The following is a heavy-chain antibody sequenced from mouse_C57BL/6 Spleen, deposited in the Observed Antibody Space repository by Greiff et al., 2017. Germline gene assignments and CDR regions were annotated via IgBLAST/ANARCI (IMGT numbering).Heavy chain of an antibody. Sequence: EVMLVESGGGLVKPGGSLKLSCAASGFTFSDYGMNWVRQAPEKGLEWVAYISSCSSTINYADTGKGRFTISRDNCTNTLFLQRTSLRSEDTAMYDSAGVDDYERSWAFWGKGTLVTVSA. CDR2: ISSCSSTI. CDR3: AGVDDYERSWAF. V-gene: IGHV5-17*01. J-gene: IGHJ3*01. CDR1: GFTFSDYG. D-gene: IGHD2-4*01.